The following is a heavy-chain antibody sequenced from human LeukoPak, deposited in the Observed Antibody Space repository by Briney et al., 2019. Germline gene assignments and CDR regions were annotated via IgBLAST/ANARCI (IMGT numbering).Heavy chain of an antibody. CDR1: GFTFTSYS. CDR3: AKDGFGLSEGGTTGTTGQENY. V-gene: IGHV3-23*01. J-gene: IGHJ4*02. D-gene: IGHD1-1*01. CDR2: ISGSGGST. Sequence: TGGSLRLSCAASGFTFTSYSMSWVRQAPGKGLEWVSAISGSGGSTYYADSVKGRFTISRDNSKNTLYLQMNSLRAEDTAVYYCAKDGFGLSEGGTTGTTGQENYWGQGTLVTVSS.